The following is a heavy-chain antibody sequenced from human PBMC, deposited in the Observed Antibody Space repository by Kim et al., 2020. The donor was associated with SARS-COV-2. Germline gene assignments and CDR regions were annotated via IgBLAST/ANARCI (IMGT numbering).Heavy chain of an antibody. J-gene: IGHJ4*02. Sequence: VKGIFTISRDNAKNALYLQMNGLRAEDTAVYYCAREGGYCRSTSCYFYFDYWGQGTLVTVSS. CDR3: AREGGYCRSTSCYFYFDY. D-gene: IGHD2-2*01. V-gene: IGHV3-11*05.